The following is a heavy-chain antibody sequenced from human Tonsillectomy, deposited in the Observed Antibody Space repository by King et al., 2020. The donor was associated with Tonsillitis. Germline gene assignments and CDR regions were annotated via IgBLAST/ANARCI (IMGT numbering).Heavy chain of an antibody. CDR1: GGTFSSYA. CDR3: ARLAERVTIFGVVIIGFDY. CDR2: IIPIFGTA. J-gene: IGHJ4*02. V-gene: IGHV1-69*01. D-gene: IGHD3-3*01. Sequence: QLVQSGAEVKKPGSSVKVSCKASGGTFSSYAISWVRQAPGQGLEWMVGIIPIFGTANYAQKFQGRVTITADESTSTAYMELSSLRSEATAVYYCARLAERVTIFGVVIIGFDYWGQGTLVTVSS.